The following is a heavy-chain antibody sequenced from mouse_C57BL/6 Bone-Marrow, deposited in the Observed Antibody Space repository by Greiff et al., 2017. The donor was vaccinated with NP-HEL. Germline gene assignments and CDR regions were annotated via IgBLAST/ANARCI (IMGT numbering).Heavy chain of an antibody. CDR1: GYTFTSYW. CDR2: IHPSDSDT. J-gene: IGHJ2*01. D-gene: IGHD2-1*01. V-gene: IGHV1-74*01. Sequence: QVQLKQPGAELVKPGASVKVSCKASGYTFTSYWMHWVKQRPGQGLEWIGRIHPSDSDTNYNQKFKGKATLTVDKSSSTAYMQLSSLTSEDSAVYYCAIGAQIYYGNYAFDYWGQGTTLTVSS. CDR3: AIGAQIYYGNYAFDY.